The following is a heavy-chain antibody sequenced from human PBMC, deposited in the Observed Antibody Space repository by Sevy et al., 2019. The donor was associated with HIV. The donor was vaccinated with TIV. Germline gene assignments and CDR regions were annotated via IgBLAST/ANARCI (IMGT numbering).Heavy chain of an antibody. Sequence: ASVKVSCKASGYTFITYAMNWVRQAPAQGLEWMGWINTNTWNPTYAQGFTGRFVLSLETSVSTAYLQISSLKAEDTAVYYCARDITLVRGVPRRFDPWGQGTLVTVSS. CDR1: GYTFITYA. D-gene: IGHD3-10*01. CDR2: INTNTWNP. CDR3: ARDITLVRGVPRRFDP. J-gene: IGHJ5*02. V-gene: IGHV7-4-1*02.